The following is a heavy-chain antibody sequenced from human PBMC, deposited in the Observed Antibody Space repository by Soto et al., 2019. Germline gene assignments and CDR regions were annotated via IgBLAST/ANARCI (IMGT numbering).Heavy chain of an antibody. J-gene: IGHJ4*02. CDR1: GGSISYYY. D-gene: IGHD2-2*01. Sequence: SSETLSLTCTVSGGSISYYYWSWIRQPPGKGLEWIGYIYYSGSTNYNPSLKSRVTISVDTSKNQFSLKLSSVTAADTAVYYCAGHRSSSTYYYFDYWGQGTLVTVSS. CDR2: IYYSGST. V-gene: IGHV4-59*08. CDR3: AGHRSSSTYYYFDY.